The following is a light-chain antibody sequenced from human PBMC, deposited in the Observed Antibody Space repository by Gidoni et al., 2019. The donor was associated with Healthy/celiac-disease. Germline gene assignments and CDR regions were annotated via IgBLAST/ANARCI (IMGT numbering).Light chain of an antibody. J-gene: IGLJ2*01. V-gene: IGLV2-23*02. CDR2: EVS. CDR3: CSYAGSVV. Sequence: QSALTQPASVSWSPGQSITISCTGTSSDVGSYNLVPWYQQHPGKAPKLMIYEVSKRPSGVSNRFSGSKSGNTASLTISGLQAEDEADYYCCSYAGSVVFGGGTKLTVL. CDR1: SSDVGSYNL.